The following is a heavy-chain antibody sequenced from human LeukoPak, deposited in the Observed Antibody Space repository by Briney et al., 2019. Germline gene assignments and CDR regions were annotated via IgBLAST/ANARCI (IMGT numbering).Heavy chain of an antibody. CDR3: VKDNYLTGWHGGWFDP. CDR1: GFTFDDSA. J-gene: IGHJ5*02. CDR2: IIGDGGRI. V-gene: IGHV3-43*02. Sequence: PGGALRLSCAASGFTFDDSAMHWVRQIPGKGLEWISLIIGDGGRIYYVDSVKGRFTISRDNSKNSLFLQMNNLRTEDTALYYCVKDNYLTGWHGGWFDPWGQGTLVTVSS. D-gene: IGHD6-19*01.